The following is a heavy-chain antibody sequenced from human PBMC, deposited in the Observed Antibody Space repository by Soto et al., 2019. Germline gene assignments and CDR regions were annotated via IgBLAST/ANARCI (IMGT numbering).Heavy chain of an antibody. CDR1: GYTFTRNG. J-gene: IGHJ4*02. CDR2: ISTNSGNT. Sequence: ASVKVSCKPSGYTFTRNGISWVRQAPGQGLEWVGWISTNSGNTDYAQKLQGRVTLTTDTSTNTAYLELRSLRSDDTAVYYCARDKDYKLDYWGQGTLVTVSS. D-gene: IGHD4-4*01. CDR3: ARDKDYKLDY. V-gene: IGHV1-18*01.